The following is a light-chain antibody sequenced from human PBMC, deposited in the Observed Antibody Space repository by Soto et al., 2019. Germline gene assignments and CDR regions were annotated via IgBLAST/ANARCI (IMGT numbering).Light chain of an antibody. CDR2: ENN. V-gene: IGLV1-40*01. CDR3: LSYDASLSGYV. J-gene: IGLJ1*01. CDR1: RSNIGAGYD. Sequence: QPVLTQPPSVSGAPGQRVTISCSGTRSNIGAGYDVHWYQQHPRAAPKLLIYENNNRPSGVPDRFSASKSGTTGSLVIAGLQAEDEGDYYCLSYDASLSGYVFGSGTKLTVL.